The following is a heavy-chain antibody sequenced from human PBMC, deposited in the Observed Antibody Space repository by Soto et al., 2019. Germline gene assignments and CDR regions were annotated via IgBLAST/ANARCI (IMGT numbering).Heavy chain of an antibody. J-gene: IGHJ4*02. D-gene: IGHD3-10*01. CDR1: GFSFSSYW. CDR3: ATESSFRCDH. CDR2: IKQDGSDK. V-gene: IGHV3-7*05. Sequence: EVQLVESGGSLVQPGGSLRLSCAASGFSFSSYWMSWVRQAPGKGLEWMTKIKQDGSDKYYVDSVKGRFTSSRDNAKNSLYLQMDSLRAEDTAVYYCATESSFRCDHWGQGTLVTVSA.